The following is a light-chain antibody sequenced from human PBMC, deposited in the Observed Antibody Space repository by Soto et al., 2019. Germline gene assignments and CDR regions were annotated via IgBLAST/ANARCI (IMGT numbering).Light chain of an antibody. J-gene: IGLJ3*02. CDR3: ASWDGSLNSVV. Sequence: QSVLTQPPSASGTPGQRVTISCSGSSSNIGSNSVYWYQQFPGTAPKLLIYIDDQRPSGVPDRFSGSKSGTSASLAISGLRSEDEAEYYCASWDGSLNSVVFGGGTKLTVL. CDR1: SSNIGSNS. V-gene: IGLV1-47*01. CDR2: IDD.